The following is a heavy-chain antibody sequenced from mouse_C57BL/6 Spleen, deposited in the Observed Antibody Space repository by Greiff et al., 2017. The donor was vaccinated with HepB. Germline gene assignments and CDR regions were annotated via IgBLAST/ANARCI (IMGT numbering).Heavy chain of an antibody. V-gene: IGHV5-4*01. CDR3: ARERVGSSYFDY. D-gene: IGHD1-1*01. Sequence: EVKVVESGGGLVKPGGSLKLSCAASGFTFSSYAMSWVRQTPEKRLEWVATISDGGSYTYYPDNVKGRFTISRDNAKNNLYLQMSHLKSEDTAMYYCARERVGSSYFDYWGQGTTLTVSS. CDR1: GFTFSSYA. J-gene: IGHJ2*01. CDR2: ISDGGSYT.